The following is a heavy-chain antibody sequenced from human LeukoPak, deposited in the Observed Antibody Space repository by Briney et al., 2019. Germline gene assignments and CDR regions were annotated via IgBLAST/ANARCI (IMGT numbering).Heavy chain of an antibody. CDR3: GRGKSSDGYNSRYYYGMDV. J-gene: IGHJ6*02. D-gene: IGHD5-24*01. CDR2: IIPIFGIA. Sequence: SVKVSYKASGGTFSSYAISWVRQAPGHGVEWMGGIIPIFGIANYAQKFQGRVTITADKSTSTAYMELSSLRSENTAVYYCGRGKSSDGYNSRYYYGMDVWGQGTTVTVSS. CDR1: GGTFSSYA. V-gene: IGHV1-69*10.